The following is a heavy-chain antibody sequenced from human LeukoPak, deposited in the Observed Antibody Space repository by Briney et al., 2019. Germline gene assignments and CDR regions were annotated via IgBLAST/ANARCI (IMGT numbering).Heavy chain of an antibody. CDR1: GDSISNYY. V-gene: IGHV4-4*09. CDR3: ARHPRPAIHWYFDL. D-gene: IGHD3-3*01. Sequence: SETLSLTCTVSGDSISNYYWSWVRQLPGKGLEWIGYIYPRGSTNYSPSLKSRVTISLDTSKTQFSLNLNSVTAADTAVYYCARHPRPAIHWYFDLWGRGTLVTVSS. J-gene: IGHJ2*01. CDR2: IYPRGST.